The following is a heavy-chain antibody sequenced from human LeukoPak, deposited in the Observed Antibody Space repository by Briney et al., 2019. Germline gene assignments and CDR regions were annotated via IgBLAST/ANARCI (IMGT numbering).Heavy chain of an antibody. D-gene: IGHD4-11*01. CDR1: GFTFSTYW. J-gene: IGHJ5*02. CDR3: AKDNSPGWFGP. Sequence: GGSLRLCCAASGFTFSTYWMHWVRQAPGKGLVWVSRIKSDGSSTSYADSVKGRFTISRDNAKNTLYLQMNSLRAEDTAIYYCAKDNSPGWFGPWGQGTLVTVSS. V-gene: IGHV3-74*01. CDR2: IKSDGSST.